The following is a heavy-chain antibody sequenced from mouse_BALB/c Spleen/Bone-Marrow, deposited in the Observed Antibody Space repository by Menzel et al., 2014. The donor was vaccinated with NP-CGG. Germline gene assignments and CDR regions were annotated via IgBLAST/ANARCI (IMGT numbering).Heavy chain of an antibody. CDR1: GFTFSSYG. V-gene: IGHV5-6*01. D-gene: IGHD1-1*01. CDR2: ISSGGSYT. CDR3: ANTITTVFAEDAMDY. Sequence: EVKLMESGGDLVKPGASLKLSCAASGFTFSSYGMSWVRQTPDKRLEWVATISSGGSYTYYPDSVKGRFTISRDNAKNTLYLQMSSLQSEDTAMYSCANTITTVFAEDAMDYWGQGTSVTVSS. J-gene: IGHJ4*01.